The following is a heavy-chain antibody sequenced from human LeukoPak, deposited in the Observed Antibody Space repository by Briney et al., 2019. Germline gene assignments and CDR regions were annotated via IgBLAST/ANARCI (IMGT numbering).Heavy chain of an antibody. CDR2: ISSSSSCI. D-gene: IGHD1-26*01. J-gene: IGHJ5*02. CDR1: GFTFSSYS. Sequence: GGSLRLSCAASGFTFSSYSMNWVRQAPGKGLEWVSSISSSSSCIYYADSVKGRFTISRDNAKNSLYLQMNSLRAEDTAVYYCAKDYEPLVGVHRWGDWFDPWGQGTLVTVSS. V-gene: IGHV3-21*04. CDR3: AKDYEPLVGVHRWGDWFDP.